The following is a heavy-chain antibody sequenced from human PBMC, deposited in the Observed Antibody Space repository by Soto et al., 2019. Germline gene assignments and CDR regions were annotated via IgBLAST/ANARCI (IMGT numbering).Heavy chain of an antibody. CDR3: AHSPNYYQYDWFDP. Sequence: QITLKESGPTLVKPTQTLTLTCTFSGFSLTTRGVGVGWIRQPPGKALECLALIYWDDDKRYSPSLQSRLSITKDTSKNQVVLTMTNVDTVDTATYYCAHSPNYYQYDWFDPWGQGTLVSVSS. J-gene: IGHJ5*02. CDR2: IYWDDDK. D-gene: IGHD3-16*01. CDR1: GFSLTTRGVG. V-gene: IGHV2-5*02.